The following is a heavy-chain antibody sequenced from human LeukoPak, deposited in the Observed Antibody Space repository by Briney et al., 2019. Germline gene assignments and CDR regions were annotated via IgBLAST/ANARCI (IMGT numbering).Heavy chain of an antibody. J-gene: IGHJ4*02. Sequence: SETLSLTCAVSGVPFSNYYWSWVRQSPRQGLEWIGEINHSGYTNYNPSLKSRVTMKIDTSKNQFSLILTSVTVADAGVYYCTRAVAGHPDWGQGTLVTVSS. V-gene: IGHV4-34*01. CDR1: GVPFSNYY. CDR3: TRAVAGHPD. D-gene: IGHD6-19*01. CDR2: INHSGYT.